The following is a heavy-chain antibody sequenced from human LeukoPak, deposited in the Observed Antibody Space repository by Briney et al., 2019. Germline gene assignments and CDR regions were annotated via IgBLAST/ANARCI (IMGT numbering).Heavy chain of an antibody. CDR2: ISASGAST. D-gene: IGHD1-26*01. V-gene: IGHV3-23*01. CDR1: GFTFNNYA. Sequence: GGSLRLSCAVSGFTFNNYAMSWVRQAPGKGLQWVSAISASGASTYYADSVEGRFTISRDNSKSTLYLQMNSLRAEDTAVYYCAKDHPRPGIVDGNKFDYWGQGTLVTVSS. CDR3: AKDHPRPGIVDGNKFDY. J-gene: IGHJ4*02.